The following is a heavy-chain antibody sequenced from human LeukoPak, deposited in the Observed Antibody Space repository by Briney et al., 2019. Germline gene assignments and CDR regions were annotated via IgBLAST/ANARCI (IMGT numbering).Heavy chain of an antibody. Sequence: GGSLRLSCAASGFTVSSNYMTWVRQVPGKGLEWVSVFYSGGSTYYADSVKGRFTISRDKSKDTLYLQMNSLRAEDTAVYYCARYSGSYPYYLDYWGQGTLVTVSS. V-gene: IGHV3-53*01. CDR1: GFTVSSNY. D-gene: IGHD1-26*01. CDR2: FYSGGST. CDR3: ARYSGSYPYYLDY. J-gene: IGHJ4*02.